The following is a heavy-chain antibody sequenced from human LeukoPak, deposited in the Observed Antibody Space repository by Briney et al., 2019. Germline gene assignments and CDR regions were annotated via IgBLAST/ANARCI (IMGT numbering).Heavy chain of an antibody. Sequence: PSETLSLTCTVSGGSISSYYWSWIRQPPGKGLEWIGYIYYSGSTNYNPSLKSRVTISVDTSKNQFSLKLSSVTAADTAVYYCARENCSGGSCYSNWFDPWGQGTLVTVSS. J-gene: IGHJ5*02. D-gene: IGHD2-15*01. V-gene: IGHV4-59*01. CDR1: GGSISSYY. CDR2: IYYSGST. CDR3: ARENCSGGSCYSNWFDP.